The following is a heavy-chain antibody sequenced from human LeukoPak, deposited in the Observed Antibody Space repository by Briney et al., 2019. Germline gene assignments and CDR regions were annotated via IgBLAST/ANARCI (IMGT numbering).Heavy chain of an antibody. V-gene: IGHV3-23*01. CDR1: GFTFSSYG. J-gene: IGHJ4*02. CDR3: AKVYSRHYLDY. CDR2: ISGSGGST. Sequence: PGGSLRLSCAASGFTFSSYGMSWVRQAPGKGLEWVSAISGSGGSTYCADSVKGRFTISRNNSKNPLYLQMNSLRAEDTAVYYCAKVYSRHYLDYWGQGTLVTVSS. D-gene: IGHD6-13*01.